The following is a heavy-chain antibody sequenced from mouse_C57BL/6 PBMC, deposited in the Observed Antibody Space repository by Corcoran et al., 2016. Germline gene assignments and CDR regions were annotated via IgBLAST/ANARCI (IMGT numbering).Heavy chain of an antibody. CDR2: IYPGDGDT. D-gene: IGHD2-2*01. V-gene: IGHV1-80*01. CDR3: ARGMVTTRDYVDY. J-gene: IGHJ2*01. CDR1: GYAFSSYW. Sequence: QVQLQQSGAELGKPGASVKISCKAAGYAFSSYWMNWVKQRPGKGLEWIGQIYPGDGDTNYNGKFKGKATLTADKSSSTAYMQLSSLISEDSAVYFCARGMVTTRDYVDYWGQGTTLIVSS.